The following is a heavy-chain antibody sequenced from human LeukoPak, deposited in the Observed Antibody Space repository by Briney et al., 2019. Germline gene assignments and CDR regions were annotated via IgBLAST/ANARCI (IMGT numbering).Heavy chain of an antibody. CDR2: IYYSGST. D-gene: IGHD3-22*01. V-gene: IGHV4-59*01. CDR3: ASHGGPYSYDSSGPGDY. J-gene: IGHJ4*02. CDR1: GGSISSYY. Sequence: SETLSLTCTVSGGSISSYYWSWIRQPPGKGLEWIGYIYYSGSTNYNPSLKSRVTISVDTSKNQFSLKLSSVTAADTAVYYCASHGGPYSYDSSGPGDYWGQGTLVTVSS.